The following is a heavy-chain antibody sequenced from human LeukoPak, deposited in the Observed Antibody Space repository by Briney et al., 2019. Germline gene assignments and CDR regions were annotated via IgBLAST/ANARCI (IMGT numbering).Heavy chain of an antibody. CDR2: IRFDGSNT. CDR3: AKAGGSSWAVLDY. Sequence: PGGFLRLSCAASGFTFSSNGMHWVRQAPGKGLEWVAFIRFDGSNTYYADSVKGRLTISRDTSKNTLYLQMNSLRPEDTAVYYCAKAGGSSWAVLDYWGQGTLVTVSS. D-gene: IGHD6-13*01. J-gene: IGHJ4*02. CDR1: GFTFSSNG. V-gene: IGHV3-30*02.